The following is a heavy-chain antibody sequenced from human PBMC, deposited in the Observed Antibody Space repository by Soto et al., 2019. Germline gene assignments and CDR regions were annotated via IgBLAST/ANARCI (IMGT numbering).Heavy chain of an antibody. CDR3: ARDTNDGVDY. Sequence: QVQLVESGGGVVQPGRSLRLSCAASGFTFSSYGMHWVRQAPGKGLEWVAVIWYDGSNKYYADSVKGRCTISRDNSKNTLDLQMNSLRSEDTDVYYCARDTNDGVDYWGQVTLVTVSS. J-gene: IGHJ4*02. CDR1: GFTFSSYG. D-gene: IGHD2-8*01. CDR2: IWYDGSNK. V-gene: IGHV3-33*01.